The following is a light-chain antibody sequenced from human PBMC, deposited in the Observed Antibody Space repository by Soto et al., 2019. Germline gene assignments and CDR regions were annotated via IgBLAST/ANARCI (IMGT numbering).Light chain of an antibody. CDR2: GAS. V-gene: IGKV3-20*01. Sequence: EIVLTQSPGTLSLSPGERATLSCRASQSVSSSYLAWYQQKPGQAPRILIYGASSRATGIPDRLSGSGSATDFTLTISRLEPEYFAVYYCQQYGSSRRTFGQGTKLEIK. CDR1: QSVSSSY. CDR3: QQYGSSRRT. J-gene: IGKJ2*01.